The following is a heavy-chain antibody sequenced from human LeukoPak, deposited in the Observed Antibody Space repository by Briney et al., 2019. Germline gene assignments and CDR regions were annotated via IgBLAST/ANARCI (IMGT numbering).Heavy chain of an antibody. CDR1: DYSISSGYY. J-gene: IGHJ4*02. CDR3: ARDGYIQGYFDY. Sequence: SETLSLTCTVSDYSISSGYYWGWIRQSPGKGLEWIGSISGSGTTYYNPSLKSRVTISVDTSKNQFSLKLSPVTAADTAVYYCARDGYIQGYFDYWGQGTLVTVSS. V-gene: IGHV4-38-2*02. D-gene: IGHD5-24*01. CDR2: ISGSGTT.